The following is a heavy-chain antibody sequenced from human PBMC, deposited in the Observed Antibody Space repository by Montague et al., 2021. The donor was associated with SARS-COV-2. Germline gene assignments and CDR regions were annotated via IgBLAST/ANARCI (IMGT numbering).Heavy chain of an antibody. CDR2: INHGGST. J-gene: IGHJ6*03. Sequence: SETLSLTCAVSGGSFSRYYWSWIRQPPGKVLEWIGEINHGGSTKYSPSLKSRLTISADTSKSQFSLKLTSVAAADTAVYYCARLRDGVVPSPILGVGPYYSYYYMDVLGRGTTVTVSS. CDR1: GGSFSRYY. D-gene: IGHD3-10*01. V-gene: IGHV4-34*01. CDR3: ARLRDGVVPSPILGVGPYYSYYYMDV.